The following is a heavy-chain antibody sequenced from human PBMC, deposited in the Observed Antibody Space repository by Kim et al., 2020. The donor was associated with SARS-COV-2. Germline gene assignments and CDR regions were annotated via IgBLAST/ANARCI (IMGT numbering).Heavy chain of an antibody. CDR1: GGSFSGYY. CDR2: INHSGST. V-gene: IGHV4-34*01. CDR3: ARGPGYSSSWYGARNWFDP. J-gene: IGHJ5*02. D-gene: IGHD6-13*01. Sequence: SETLSLTCAVYGGSFSGYYWSWIRQPPGKGLEWIGEINHSGSTNYNPSFKSRVTISVDTSKNEFSVKLSSVTAADTAVYYCARGPGYSSSWYGARNWFDPWGQGTVVTVSS.